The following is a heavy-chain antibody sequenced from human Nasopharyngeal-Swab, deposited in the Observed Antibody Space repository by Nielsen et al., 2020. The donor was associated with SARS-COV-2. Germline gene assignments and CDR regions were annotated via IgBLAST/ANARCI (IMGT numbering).Heavy chain of an antibody. V-gene: IGHV3-48*04. CDR3: AEERGGGYGDY. CDR1: GFTFSPYT. D-gene: IGHD5-12*01. Sequence: GGSLRLSCATSGFTFSPYTMTWVRQAPGKGLQWISYITSGNSVQYADSVRGRFTTSRDNAQNSLYLQMNRLTAEDTAVYYCAEERGGGYGDYWGQGTLVTVSS. CDR2: ITSGNSV. J-gene: IGHJ4*02.